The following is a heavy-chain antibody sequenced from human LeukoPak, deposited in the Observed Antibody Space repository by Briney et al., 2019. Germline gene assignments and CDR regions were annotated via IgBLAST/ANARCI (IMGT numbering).Heavy chain of an antibody. CDR2: INHSGRT. J-gene: IGHJ5*02. D-gene: IGHD2-2*01. CDR3: VRPLGYCSSNSCPQSWFDP. CDR1: GGSFSGYY. V-gene: IGHV4-34*01. Sequence: SETLSLTCAVYGGSFSGYYWTWIRQPPGKGLEWIGEINHSGRTNYNPSLKSRVTISVDTSNSQFSLKLNSVTAADTAVYYCVRPLGYCSSNSCPQSWFDPWGQGTLVTVSS.